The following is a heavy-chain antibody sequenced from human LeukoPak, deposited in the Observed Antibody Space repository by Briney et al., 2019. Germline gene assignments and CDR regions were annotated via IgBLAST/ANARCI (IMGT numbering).Heavy chain of an antibody. D-gene: IGHD2-21*01. V-gene: IGHV4-31*03. Sequence: PSQTLSLTCTVSGGSISIGGYYWSWIRQHPGKGLEWIGYIYYSGSTYYNPSLKSRVTISVDTSKNQFSLKLSSVTAADTAVYYCARLRLADLYRFDPWGQGTLVTVSS. J-gene: IGHJ5*02. CDR1: GGSISIGGYY. CDR2: IYYSGST. CDR3: ARLRLADLYRFDP.